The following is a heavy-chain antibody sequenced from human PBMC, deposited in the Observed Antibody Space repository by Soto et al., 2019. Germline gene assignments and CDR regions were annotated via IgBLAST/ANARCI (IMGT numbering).Heavy chain of an antibody. CDR2: ISAYNGNT. CDR1: GGTFSSYA. V-gene: IGHV1-18*01. J-gene: IGHJ6*02. CDR3: ARVRGFLEWLLPRYYGMDV. Sequence: ASVKVSCKASGGTFSSYAISWVRQAPGQGLERLGWISAYNGNTNYAQKLQGRVTLTTDTSTSTAYMELRSLRSDDTAVYYCARVRGFLEWLLPRYYGMDVWGQGTTVTVSS. D-gene: IGHD3-3*01.